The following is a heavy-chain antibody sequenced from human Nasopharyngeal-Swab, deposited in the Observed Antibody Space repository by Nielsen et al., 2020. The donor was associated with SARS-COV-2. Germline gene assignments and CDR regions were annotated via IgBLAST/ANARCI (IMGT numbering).Heavy chain of an antibody. CDR1: GFTFSSYA. Sequence: RGSLRLSCAASGFTFSSYAMSWVRQAPGKGLEWVSAISGSGGSTYYADSVKGRFTISRDNSKNTLYLQMNSLRAEDTAVYYCAKAHVVVVAATQDAFDIWGQGTMVTVSS. J-gene: IGHJ3*02. CDR2: ISGSGGST. D-gene: IGHD2-15*01. V-gene: IGHV3-23*01. CDR3: AKAHVVVVAATQDAFDI.